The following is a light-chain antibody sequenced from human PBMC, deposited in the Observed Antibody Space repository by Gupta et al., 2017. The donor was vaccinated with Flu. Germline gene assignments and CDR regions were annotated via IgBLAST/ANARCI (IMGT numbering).Light chain of an antibody. CDR1: QSVLYISNNKNY. CDR3: QEDDSSPWT. J-gene: IGKJ1*01. Sequence: DIVMTQSPDSLAVSLGARATINCKSSQSVLYISNNKNYLAWYQQKPGQPPKLLISWASTRESGVPDRFSGSGSGTDFTLTISSLQTEDVAVYYCQEDDSSPWTFGQGTRVEIK. CDR2: WAS. V-gene: IGKV4-1*01.